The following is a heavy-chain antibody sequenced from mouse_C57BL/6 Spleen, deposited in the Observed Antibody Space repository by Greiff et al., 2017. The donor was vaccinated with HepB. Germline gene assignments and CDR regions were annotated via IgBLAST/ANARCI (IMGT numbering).Heavy chain of an antibody. CDR3: ARNTGSSSGFAY. CDR2: INYDGSST. Sequence: DVMLVESEGGLVQPGSSMKLSCTASGFTFSDYYMAWVRQVPEKGLEWVANINYDGSSTYYLDSLKSRFIISRDNAKNILYLQMSSLKSEDTATYYCARNTGSSSGFAYWGQGTLVTVSA. CDR1: GFTFSDYY. J-gene: IGHJ3*01. D-gene: IGHD1-1*01. V-gene: IGHV5-16*01.